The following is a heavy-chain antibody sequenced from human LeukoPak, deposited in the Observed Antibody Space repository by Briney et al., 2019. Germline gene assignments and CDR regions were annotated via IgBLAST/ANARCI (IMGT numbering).Heavy chain of an antibody. CDR1: GYTFTGYY. V-gene: IGHV1-2*02. CDR3: ARAGGSSSFPFDY. D-gene: IGHD6-6*01. Sequence: ASVKVSCKASGYTFTGYYMHWVRQAPGQGLEWMGWINPNSGGTNYAQKFQGRVTMTRDTSISTAYMELSRLRSDDTAVYYCARAGGSSSFPFDYWGQGTLVTVSS. J-gene: IGHJ4*02. CDR2: INPNSGGT.